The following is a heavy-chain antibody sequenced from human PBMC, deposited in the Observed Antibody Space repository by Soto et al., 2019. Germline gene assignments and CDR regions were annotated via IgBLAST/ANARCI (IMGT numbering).Heavy chain of an antibody. Sequence: EVQLLESGGGLVQPGGSLRLSCAASGFTFSSYVMSWVRQAPGKGLEWVSAISGSGGSTYYADSVKGRFTISRDNSKNTLDLQMNSLRAEDTAVYYCAKGYSSGWWWAYWGQGTLVTVSS. CDR2: ISGSGGST. CDR3: AKGYSSGWWWAY. D-gene: IGHD6-19*01. V-gene: IGHV3-23*01. J-gene: IGHJ4*02. CDR1: GFTFSSYV.